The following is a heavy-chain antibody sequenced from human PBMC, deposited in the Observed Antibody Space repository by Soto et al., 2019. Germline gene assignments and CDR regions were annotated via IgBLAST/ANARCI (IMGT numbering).Heavy chain of an antibody. J-gene: IGHJ6*02. V-gene: IGHV3-73*01. Sequence: GESLKISCAASGFTFSASAIHWVRQASGKGLEWVGRIRSKANSYATAYAVSVKGRFTISRDDSKNTAYLQMNSLKTEDTAVYYCTRHDSNYDFWSGSPPRYGMDVWGQGTTVTVSS. CDR3: TRHDSNYDFWSGSPPRYGMDV. CDR2: IRSKANSYAT. D-gene: IGHD3-3*01. CDR1: GFTFSASA.